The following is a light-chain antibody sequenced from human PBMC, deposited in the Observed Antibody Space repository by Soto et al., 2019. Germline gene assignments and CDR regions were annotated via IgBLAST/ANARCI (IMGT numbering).Light chain of an antibody. CDR2: EIT. CDR1: SSEVGGYNY. J-gene: IGLJ3*02. V-gene: IGLV2-8*01. Sequence: QSVLTQPPSASGSPGQSVTISCTGTSSEVGGYNYVSWYQQHPGKAPKLMIYEITKRPSGVPDRFSGSKSGNTASLTVSGLQAEDEADYYCSSFAGNTRLWVFGGGTQLTVL. CDR3: SSFAGNTRLWV.